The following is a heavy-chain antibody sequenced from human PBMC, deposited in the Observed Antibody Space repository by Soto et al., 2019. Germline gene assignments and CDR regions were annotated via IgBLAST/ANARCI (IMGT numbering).Heavy chain of an antibody. CDR3: ASSGYSGYDLDY. CDR2: ISSSSSYI. V-gene: IGHV3-21*01. D-gene: IGHD5-12*01. J-gene: IGHJ4*02. Sequence: VQLVESGGGLVKPGGSLRLSCAASGFTFSSYSMNWVRQAPGKGLEWVSSISSSSSYIYYADSVKGRFTISRDNAKNSQYLQMNSLRAEDTAVYYCASSGYSGYDLDYWGQGTLVTVSS. CDR1: GFTFSSYS.